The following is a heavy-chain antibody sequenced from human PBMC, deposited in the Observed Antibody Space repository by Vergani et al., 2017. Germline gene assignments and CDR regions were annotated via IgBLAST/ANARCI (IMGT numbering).Heavy chain of an antibody. D-gene: IGHD6-13*01. J-gene: IGHJ6*02. CDR1: GFTFSSYS. Sequence: EVQLVESGGGLVKPGGSLRLSCAASGFTFSSYSMNWVRQAPGKGLEWVSSISSSSSYIYYADSVKGRFTISGDNAKNSLYLQMNSLRAEDTAVYYCAREDSSSWYGYYYYGMDVWGQGTTVTVSS. CDR2: ISSSSSYI. V-gene: IGHV3-21*01. CDR3: AREDSSSWYGYYYYGMDV.